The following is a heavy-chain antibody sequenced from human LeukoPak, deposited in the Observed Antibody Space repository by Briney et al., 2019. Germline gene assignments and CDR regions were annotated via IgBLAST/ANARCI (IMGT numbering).Heavy chain of an antibody. D-gene: IGHD3-16*01. CDR3: ARPIMITSGNAFDI. CDR1: GYTFTGYY. J-gene: IGHJ3*02. Sequence: ASVKVSCKASGYTFTGYYMHWVRQAPGQGLEWMGWINPNSGGTNYAQKFQGRVTMTRDTSISTAYMELSRLRSDDTAVYYCARPIMITSGNAFDIWGQGTMVTVSS. CDR2: INPNSGGT. V-gene: IGHV1-2*02.